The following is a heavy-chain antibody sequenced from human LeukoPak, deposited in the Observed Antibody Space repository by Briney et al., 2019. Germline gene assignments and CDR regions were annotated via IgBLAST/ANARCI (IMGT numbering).Heavy chain of an antibody. CDR1: GGSISSYY. J-gene: IGHJ4*02. D-gene: IGHD3-10*01. V-gene: IGHV4-59*08. CDR2: IYYSGST. CDR3: AXHLPAMVRGVIIPDEDYFDY. Sequence: PSETLSLTCTVSGGSISSYYWSWIRQPPGKGLEWIGYIYYSGSTNYNPSLKSRVTISVDTSKNQFSLKLSSGTAAETAVYYFAXHLPAMVRGVIIPDEDYFDYWGQGTLVTVSS.